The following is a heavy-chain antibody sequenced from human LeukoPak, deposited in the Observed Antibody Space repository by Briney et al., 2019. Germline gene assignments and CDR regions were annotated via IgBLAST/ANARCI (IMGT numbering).Heavy chain of an antibody. V-gene: IGHV4-59*08. CDR2: IYYSGNT. Sequence: SETLSLTCTVSGGSISSYYWSWIRQPPGKGLEWIGYIYYSGNTNYSPPLKSRVTISVDTSKNQFSLKLSSVTAADTAVYYCARHVSGSFAMDVWGQGTTVTVSS. CDR1: GGSISSYY. J-gene: IGHJ6*02. CDR3: ARHVSGSFAMDV. D-gene: IGHD2-15*01.